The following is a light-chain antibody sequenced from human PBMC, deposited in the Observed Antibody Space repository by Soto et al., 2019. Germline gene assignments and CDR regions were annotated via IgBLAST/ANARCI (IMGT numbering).Light chain of an antibody. CDR2: DAS. V-gene: IGKV1-5*01. CDR3: QQYDSYSWT. Sequence: DIQMTQSPSTLSASVGDRVTITCRASRSINTWLAWYQQKPGQAPKLLISDASDLERGVSSRFSGSGSGTEFTLTISSLQPADSATYYCQQYDSYSWTFGQGTKVETK. CDR1: RSINTW. J-gene: IGKJ1*01.